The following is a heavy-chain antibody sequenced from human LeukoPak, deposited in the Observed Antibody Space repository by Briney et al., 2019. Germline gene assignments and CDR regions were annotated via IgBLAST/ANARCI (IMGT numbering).Heavy chain of an antibody. CDR1: GFTFSNYW. CDR3: AKEGAYPIITYDS. J-gene: IGHJ5*01. V-gene: IGHV3-7*01. Sequence: GGSLRLSCAASGFTFSNYWMNWVRQAPGKGLEWVANVKQDGSEKYYVDSVKGRFTVSRDNAKNSLYLQMNSLRAEDTAVYYCAKEGAYPIITYDSWGQGTLVTVSS. D-gene: IGHD3-10*01. CDR2: VKQDGSEK.